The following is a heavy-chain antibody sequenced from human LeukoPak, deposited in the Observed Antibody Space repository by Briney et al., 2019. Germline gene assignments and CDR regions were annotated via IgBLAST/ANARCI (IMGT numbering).Heavy chain of an antibody. CDR2: INPNSGGT. CDR1: GYTFTGYY. J-gene: IGHJ4*02. CDR3: ARVRLRFLEWGAFDY. V-gene: IGHV1-2*04. D-gene: IGHD3-3*01. Sequence: ASVKVSCKASGYTFTGYYMHWVRQAPGQGLEWMGWINPNSGGTNYAQKFQGWVTMTRDTSISTAYMELSRLRSDDTAVYYCARVRLRFLEWGAFDYWGQGTLVTVSS.